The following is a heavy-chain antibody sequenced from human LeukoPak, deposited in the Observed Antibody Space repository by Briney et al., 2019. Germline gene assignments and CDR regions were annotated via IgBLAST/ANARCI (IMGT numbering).Heavy chain of an antibody. J-gene: IGHJ4*02. D-gene: IGHD2-2*01. CDR3: AKDPSAVRGNQVDY. CDR2: ISYDGSNK. Sequence: GGSLRLSCAASGFTFSSYGMHWVRQAPGKGLEWVAVISYDGSNKYYADSVKGRFSISRDNSKNTLYLQMNSLRAEDTAVYYCAKDPSAVRGNQVDYWGQGTLVTVSS. CDR1: GFTFSSYG. V-gene: IGHV3-30*18.